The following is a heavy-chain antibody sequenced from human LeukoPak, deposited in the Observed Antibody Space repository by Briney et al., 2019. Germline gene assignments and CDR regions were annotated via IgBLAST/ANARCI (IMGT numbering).Heavy chain of an antibody. Sequence: GGSLRLSCAASGFTFDDYAMHWVRQAPGKGLEWVSGISWNSGSIGYADSVKGRFTISRDNAKNSLYLQMNSLRAEDTALYYCAKDDRWWFDPWAREPWSPSPQ. V-gene: IGHV3-9*01. CDR2: ISWNSGSI. CDR3: AKDDRWWFDP. CDR1: GFTFDDYA. D-gene: IGHD2-15*01. J-gene: IGHJ5*02.